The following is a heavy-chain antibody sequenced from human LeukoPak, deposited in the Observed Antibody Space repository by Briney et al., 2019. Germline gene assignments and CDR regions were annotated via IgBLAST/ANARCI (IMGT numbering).Heavy chain of an antibody. D-gene: IGHD3-10*01. CDR3: ARALGSGSYSF. CDR2: ISSSGSTK. Sequence: PGGSLRLSCAASGFTFSSYAMSWVRQAPGKGLEWVSYISSSGSTKYYADSVKGRITISRDNAKKSMYLQMNSLRAEDTAVYYCARALGSGSYSFWGQGTLVSVSS. CDR1: GFTFSSYA. J-gene: IGHJ4*02. V-gene: IGHV3-48*04.